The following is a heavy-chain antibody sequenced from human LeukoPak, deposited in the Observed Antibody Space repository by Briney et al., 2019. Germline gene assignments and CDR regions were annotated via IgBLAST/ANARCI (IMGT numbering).Heavy chain of an antibody. J-gene: IGHJ4*02. CDR3: AREGYISGYGVIDY. Sequence: PGGPLRLSCAASGFTFSSYWMSWVRQAPGKGLEWVANIKRDGSEKYHVDSVKGRFTISRDNAKNSLYLQMNSLRDEDTAVYYCAREGYISGYGVIDYWGQGTLVTVSS. D-gene: IGHD5-18*01. CDR1: GFTFSSYW. CDR2: IKRDGSEK. V-gene: IGHV3-7*01.